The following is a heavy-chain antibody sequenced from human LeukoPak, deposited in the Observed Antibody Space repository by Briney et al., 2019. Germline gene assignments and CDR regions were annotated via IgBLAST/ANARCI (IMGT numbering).Heavy chain of an antibody. CDR1: GYSITGGYN. Sequence: KSSETLSLTCTVSGYSITGGYNWAWIRQPPGKVLEWIGSIYHSESAYYNPSLKSRVTISVDTSKNQFSLKLSSVTAADTAVYYCVRYCSSTTCYTRAVDYWGQGTLVTVSS. V-gene: IGHV4-38-2*02. CDR3: VRYCSSTTCYTRAVDY. CDR2: IYHSESA. J-gene: IGHJ4*02. D-gene: IGHD2-2*02.